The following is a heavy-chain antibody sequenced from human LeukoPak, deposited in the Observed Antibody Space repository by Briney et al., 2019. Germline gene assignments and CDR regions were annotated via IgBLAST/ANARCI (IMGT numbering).Heavy chain of an antibody. CDR1: GGSFSGYY. Sequence: PSETLSLTCAVYGGSFSGYYWSWIRQPPGKGLEWIGEINHSGSTNYNPSLKSRVTISVDTSKNQFSLKLSSVTAADTAVYYCARGSSSSAGDYWGQGTLVTVSS. CDR2: INHSGST. CDR3: ARGSSSSAGDY. J-gene: IGHJ4*02. D-gene: IGHD6-6*01. V-gene: IGHV4-34*01.